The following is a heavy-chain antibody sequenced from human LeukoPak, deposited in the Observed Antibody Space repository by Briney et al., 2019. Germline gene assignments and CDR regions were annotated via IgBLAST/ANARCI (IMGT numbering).Heavy chain of an antibody. Sequence: GGSLRLSCAASGFTFSSYGMHWVRQAPGKGLEWEAVIWYDGSNKYYADSVKGRFTISRDNSKNTLYLQMNSLRAEDTAVYYCAKDYNVGSGSYYYFDYWGQGTLVTVSS. CDR1: GFTFSSYG. CDR3: AKDYNVGSGSYYYFDY. D-gene: IGHD1-26*01. CDR2: IWYDGSNK. J-gene: IGHJ4*02. V-gene: IGHV3-33*06.